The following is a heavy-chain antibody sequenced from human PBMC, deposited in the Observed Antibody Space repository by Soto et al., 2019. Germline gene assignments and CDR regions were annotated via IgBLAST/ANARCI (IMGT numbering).Heavy chain of an antibody. Sequence: SETLSLTCTVSGGSISSYYWSWIRQPPGKGLEWIGYIYYSGSTNYNPSLKSRVTISVDTSKNQFSLKLSSVTAADTAVYYCARAWGSYRYIWYYYYMDVWGKGTTVTVAS. D-gene: IGHD3-16*02. J-gene: IGHJ6*03. CDR1: GGSISSYY. CDR2: IYYSGST. V-gene: IGHV4-59*01. CDR3: ARAWGSYRYIWYYYYMDV.